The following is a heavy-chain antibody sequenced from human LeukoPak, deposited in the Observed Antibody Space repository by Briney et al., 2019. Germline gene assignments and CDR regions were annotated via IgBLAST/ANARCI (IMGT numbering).Heavy chain of an antibody. J-gene: IGHJ4*02. CDR3: ASRVHCSGGSCYLDY. D-gene: IGHD2-15*01. V-gene: IGHV4-59*08. CDR1: GGSISSYY. CDR2: IHYSGST. Sequence: SETLSLTCTVSGGSISSYYWSWIRQPPGKGLEWIGYIHYSGSTNYNPSLKSRVTISVDTSKNQFSLKLSSVTAADTAVYYCASRVHCSGGSCYLDYWGQGTLVTVSS.